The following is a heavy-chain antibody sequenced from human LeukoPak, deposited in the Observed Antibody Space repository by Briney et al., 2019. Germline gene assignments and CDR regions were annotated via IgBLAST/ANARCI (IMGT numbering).Heavy chain of an antibody. V-gene: IGHV3-21*01. Sequence: GGSLRLSCAASGFTFSSYSMNWVRQAPGKGLEWVSSISSSSSYMYYADSVKGRFTVSRDNVKNSLYLQMNSLRAEDTAVCYCARGVDCSGGSCYSNWFDPWGQGTLVTVSS. J-gene: IGHJ5*02. D-gene: IGHD2-15*01. CDR1: GFTFSSYS. CDR3: ARGVDCSGGSCYSNWFDP. CDR2: ISSSSSYM.